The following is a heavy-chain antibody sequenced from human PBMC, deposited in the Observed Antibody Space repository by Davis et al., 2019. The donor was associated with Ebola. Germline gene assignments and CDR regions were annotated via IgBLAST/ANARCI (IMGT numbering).Heavy chain of an antibody. CDR2: IKEDRSER. CDR3: AREVLWFGELTHDAFDI. Sequence: GESLKISCAASGFTFSNYWMSWVRQAPGKGLEWVANIKEDRSERYYVDSVKGRFTISRDNAKNSLYLQMNSLRAEDTAVYYCAREVLWFGELTHDAFDIWGQGTMVTVSS. CDR1: GFTFSNYW. J-gene: IGHJ3*02. D-gene: IGHD3-10*01. V-gene: IGHV3-7*01.